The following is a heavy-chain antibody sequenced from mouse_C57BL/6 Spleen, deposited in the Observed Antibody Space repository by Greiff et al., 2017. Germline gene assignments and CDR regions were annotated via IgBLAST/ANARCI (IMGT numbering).Heavy chain of an antibody. CDR1: GYSITSGYY. V-gene: IGHV3-6*01. CDR2: ISYDGSN. CDR3: AKLGTGYFDY. Sequence: EVKLMESGPGLVKPSQSLSLTCSVTGYSITSGYYWNWIRQFPGNKLEWMGYISYDGSNNYNPSLKNRISITRDTSKNQFFLKLNSVTTEDTATYYCAKLGTGYFDYWGQGTTLTVSS. J-gene: IGHJ2*01. D-gene: IGHD4-1*01.